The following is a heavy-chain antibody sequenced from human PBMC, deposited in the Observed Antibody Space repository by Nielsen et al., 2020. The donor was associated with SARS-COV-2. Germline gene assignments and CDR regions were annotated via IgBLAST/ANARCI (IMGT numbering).Heavy chain of an antibody. CDR1: GFIFSSYA. J-gene: IGHJ4*02. CDR2: IYSGGSST. D-gene: IGHD5-24*01. CDR3: AKDLEMATIQDY. V-gene: IGHV3-23*03. Sequence: GESLKISCAASGFIFSSYAMSWVRQAPGKGLEWVSVIYSGGSSTYYADSVKGRFTISRDNSKNTLYLQMNSLRAEDTAVYYCAKDLEMATIQDYWGQGTLVTVSS.